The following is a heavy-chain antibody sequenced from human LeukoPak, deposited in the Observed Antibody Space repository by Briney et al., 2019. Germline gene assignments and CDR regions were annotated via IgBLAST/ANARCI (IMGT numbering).Heavy chain of an antibody. Sequence: KSSETLSLTCTVSGDSINSRSYYWDWIRQPPGKGLEWIGNLYYGGNTHYNPSLKSRVTISADTSKNQFSLTLGSVSATDTAVYYCASPRGFSYGYFDYWGQGTLVTVSS. CDR1: GDSINSRSYY. CDR2: LYYGGNT. D-gene: IGHD5-18*01. V-gene: IGHV4-39*01. J-gene: IGHJ4*02. CDR3: ASPRGFSYGYFDY.